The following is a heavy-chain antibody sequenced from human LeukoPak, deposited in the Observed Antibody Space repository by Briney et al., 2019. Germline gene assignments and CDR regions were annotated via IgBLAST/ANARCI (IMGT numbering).Heavy chain of an antibody. CDR2: ISGSGGST. Sequence: GGSLRLSCEASGFTFSSCAMSWVRQAPGKGLEWVSTISGSGGSTYYADSVKGRFTISRDNSRNTLYLQMNSLRAEDTAVYYCTRRYYHDSSGYYHDDFWGQGTLVTVSS. D-gene: IGHD3-22*01. CDR1: GFTFSSCA. CDR3: TRRYYHDSSGYYHDDF. J-gene: IGHJ4*02. V-gene: IGHV3-23*01.